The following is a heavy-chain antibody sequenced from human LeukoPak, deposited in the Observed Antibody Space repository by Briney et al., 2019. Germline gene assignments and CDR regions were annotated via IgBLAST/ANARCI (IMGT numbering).Heavy chain of an antibody. CDR1: GGSISGYY. Sequence: SETLSLTCTVSGGSISGYYWSWIRQPPGKGLEWIGYIYYSGNTNHNPSLESRVAISVDTSKNRFSLKLSSVTAADTAVYYCARGVSYYDSSGYYNEYFQHWGQGTLVTVSS. V-gene: IGHV4-59*08. CDR3: ARGVSYYDSSGYYNEYFQH. CDR2: IYYSGNT. D-gene: IGHD3-22*01. J-gene: IGHJ1*01.